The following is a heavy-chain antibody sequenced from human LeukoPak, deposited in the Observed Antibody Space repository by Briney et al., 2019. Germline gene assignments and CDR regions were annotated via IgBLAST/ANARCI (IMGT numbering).Heavy chain of an antibody. CDR2: IYSGGST. Sequence: TGGSLRLSCAASGFPVSSNYMSWVRQAPGKGLEWVSVIYSGGSTYYADSVKGRFTISRDNSKNTLYLQMNSLRAEDTAVYYCARDLVAYGSGTPDYFDYWGQGTLVTVSS. CDR3: ARDLVAYGSGTPDYFDY. V-gene: IGHV3-53*01. J-gene: IGHJ4*02. D-gene: IGHD3-10*01. CDR1: GFPVSSNY.